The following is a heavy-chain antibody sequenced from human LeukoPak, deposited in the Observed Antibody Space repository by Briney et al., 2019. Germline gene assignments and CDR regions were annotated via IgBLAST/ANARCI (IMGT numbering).Heavy chain of an antibody. J-gene: IGHJ4*02. CDR3: AKDWGPDYGGNGVY. CDR1: GLSFSSYA. V-gene: IGHV3-23*01. Sequence: GGSLRLSCAASGLSFSSYAMSWVRQAPGRGLEWVSAISGRGGSTYYADSVEGRFNISRDNSKTTLYLQMNSLRAEDTAVYYCAKDWGPDYGGNGVYWGQGTLVTVSS. D-gene: IGHD4-23*01. CDR2: ISGRGGST.